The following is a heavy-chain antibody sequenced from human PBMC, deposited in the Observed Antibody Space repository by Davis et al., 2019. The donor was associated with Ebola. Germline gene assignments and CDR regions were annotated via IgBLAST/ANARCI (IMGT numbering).Heavy chain of an antibody. J-gene: IGHJ4*02. CDR1: GFTFTRSP. Sequence: GGSLRLSCAASGFTFTRSPMDWVRQAQGKGLEWVSYLSSRGTNIYSADSVKGRFTISRDNAKNSLYLQMKSLRAEDTAVYYCARFYSGNYFDYWGQGTLVTVAS. V-gene: IGHV3-48*04. CDR3: ARFYSGNYFDY. CDR2: LSSRGTNI. D-gene: IGHD1-26*01.